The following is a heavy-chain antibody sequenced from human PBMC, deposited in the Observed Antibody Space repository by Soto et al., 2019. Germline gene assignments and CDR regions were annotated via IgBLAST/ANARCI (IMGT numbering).Heavy chain of an antibody. Sequence: SETLSLTCTVSGGSISSSSYYWGWIRQPPGKGLEWIGSIYYSGSTYYNPSLKSRVTISVDTSKNQFSLKLSSVTAADTAVYYCARNLAEVYPLGFWGQGTLVTVSS. CDR3: ARNLAEVYPLGF. CDR2: IYYSGST. V-gene: IGHV4-39*01. D-gene: IGHD3-16*01. J-gene: IGHJ4*02. CDR1: GGSISSSSYY.